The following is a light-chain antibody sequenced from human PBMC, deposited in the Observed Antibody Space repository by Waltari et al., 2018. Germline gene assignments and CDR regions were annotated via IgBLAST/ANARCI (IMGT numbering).Light chain of an antibody. CDR1: QSFSSW. CDR2: KAS. J-gene: IGKJ1*01. Sequence: DIQMTQSPSTLSASVGDRVTIFCRASQSFSSWLAWYQQKPGKAPKLLIYKASSLESGVPSRFSGSGSGTEFTLTISSLQPDDFATYYCQQYNSYSRTFGQGTKVEIK. V-gene: IGKV1-5*03. CDR3: QQYNSYSRT.